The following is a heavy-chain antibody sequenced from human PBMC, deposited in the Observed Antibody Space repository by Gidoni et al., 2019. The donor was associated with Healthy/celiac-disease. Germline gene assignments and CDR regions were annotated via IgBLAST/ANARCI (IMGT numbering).Heavy chain of an antibody. CDR1: GYPFTSYY. V-gene: IGHV1-46*01. CDR2: INPSGGST. Sequence: QVQLVQSGAAVKKPGASVKVSCKASGYPFTSYYMHWVRQAPGQGLEWMGIINPSGGSTSYEQKLQGRVTMTRDTSTSTVYMELSSLRSEDTAVYYCARAQSIAARPGNFDYWGQGTLVTVSS. J-gene: IGHJ4*02. D-gene: IGHD6-6*01. CDR3: ARAQSIAARPGNFDY.